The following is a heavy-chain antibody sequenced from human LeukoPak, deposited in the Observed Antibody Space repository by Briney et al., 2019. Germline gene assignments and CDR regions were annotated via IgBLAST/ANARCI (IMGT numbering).Heavy chain of an antibody. CDR2: IRYDGSNK. D-gene: IGHD3-22*01. J-gene: IGHJ5*02. Sequence: GGSLRLSCAASGFTFSSYGMHWVRQAPGKGLEWVAFIRYDGSNKYYADSVKGRFTISRDNSKNTLYLQMNSLRAEDTAVYYCARVGPYYYDSSGYYHNWFDPWGQGTLVTVSS. CDR3: ARVGPYYYDSSGYYHNWFDP. CDR1: GFTFSSYG. V-gene: IGHV3-30*02.